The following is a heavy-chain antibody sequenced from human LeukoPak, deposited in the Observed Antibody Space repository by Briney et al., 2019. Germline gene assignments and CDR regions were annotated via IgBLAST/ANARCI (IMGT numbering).Heavy chain of an antibody. CDR1: GGSISSYY. V-gene: IGHV4-59*01. CDR2: IYYSGST. CDR3: ARLLTTYYYDSSGYWASDAFDI. Sequence: PSETLSLTCTVSGGSISSYYWSWIRQPPGKGLEWIGYIYYSGSTNYNPSLKSPVTISVDTSKNQFSLKLSSVTAADTAVYYCARLLTTYYYDSSGYWASDAFDIWGQGTMVTVSS. D-gene: IGHD3-22*01. J-gene: IGHJ3*02.